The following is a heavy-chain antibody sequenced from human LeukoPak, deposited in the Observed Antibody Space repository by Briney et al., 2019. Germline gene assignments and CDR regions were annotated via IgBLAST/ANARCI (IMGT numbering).Heavy chain of an antibody. Sequence: GGSLRLSCAASGFTFSSYAMHWVRQAPGKGLEWVAVISYDGSNKYYADSVKGRFTVSRDNAKNSLFLQMNSLRAEDTAVYYCAREDGSGWYFFDYWGQGTLVTVSS. CDR1: GFTFSSYA. D-gene: IGHD6-19*01. CDR2: ISYDGSNK. CDR3: AREDGSGWYFFDY. J-gene: IGHJ4*02. V-gene: IGHV3-30-3*01.